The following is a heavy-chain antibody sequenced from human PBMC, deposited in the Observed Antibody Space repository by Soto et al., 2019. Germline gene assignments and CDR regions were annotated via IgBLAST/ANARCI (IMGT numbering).Heavy chain of an antibody. J-gene: IGHJ5*02. V-gene: IGHV4-61*01. CDR1: GGSVSSGSYY. D-gene: IGHD3-3*01. CDR3: ARKHGARFYDWFDP. Sequence: SATLSLTCTVSGGSVSSGSYYWSWIRQPPGKGLEWIGYIYYSGSTNYNPSLKSRVTISVDTSKNQFSLKLSSVTAADTAVYYCARKHGARFYDWFDPWGQGTLVTVSS. CDR2: IYYSGST.